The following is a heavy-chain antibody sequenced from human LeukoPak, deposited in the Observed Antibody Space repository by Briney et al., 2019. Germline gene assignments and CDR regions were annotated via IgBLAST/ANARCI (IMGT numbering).Heavy chain of an antibody. D-gene: IGHD3-10*01. CDR2: ISESGDST. CDR1: GITLSNYA. Sequence: PGGSLRLSCVVSGITLSNYAMSWVRQAPGKGLEWVSGISESGDSTKYADSVKGRFTISRDNSLNTVYLQMSSLRAEDTAVYFCAKRGIVIRGVLVIGFHKEAYYFDYWGQGILVTVSS. J-gene: IGHJ4*02. CDR3: AKRGIVIRGVLVIGFHKEAYYFDY. V-gene: IGHV3-23*01.